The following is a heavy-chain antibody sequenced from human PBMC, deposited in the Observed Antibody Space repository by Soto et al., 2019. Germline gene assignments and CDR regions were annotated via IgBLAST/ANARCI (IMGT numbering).Heavy chain of an antibody. CDR1: GFSLTTGGVG. CDR2: IYWDDDK. CDR3: AHSLHGTTATTLGYWYFDL. Sequence: QITLKESGPTLVKPTQTLTLTCTFSGFSLTTGGVGVGWIRQPPGKALEWLALIYWDDDKRSSLSLKSRLSITKDPSKNQVVLTMTNMDPVDTATYYCAHSLHGTTATTLGYWYFDLWGRGTLVTVSP. J-gene: IGHJ2*01. V-gene: IGHV2-5*02. D-gene: IGHD4-4*01.